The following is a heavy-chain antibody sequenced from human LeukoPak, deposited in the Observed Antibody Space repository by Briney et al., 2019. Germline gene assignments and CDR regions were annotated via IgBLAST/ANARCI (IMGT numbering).Heavy chain of an antibody. Sequence: PSETLSLTCAVYGGSFSGCYWSWIRQPPGKGLEWIGEINHSGSTNYNPSLKSRVTISVDTSKNQFSLKLSSVTAADTAVYYCARGISVGGNPTLFDYWGQGTLVTVSS. V-gene: IGHV4-34*01. CDR1: GGSFSGCY. J-gene: IGHJ4*02. CDR3: ARGISVGGNPTLFDY. D-gene: IGHD4-23*01. CDR2: INHSGST.